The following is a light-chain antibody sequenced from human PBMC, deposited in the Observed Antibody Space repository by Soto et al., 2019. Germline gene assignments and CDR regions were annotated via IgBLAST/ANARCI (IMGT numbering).Light chain of an antibody. J-gene: IGLJ1*01. CDR3: CSYAGRDTLYV. V-gene: IGLV2-11*01. CDR1: STAVGGYNY. CDR2: DVS. Sequence: QSALTQPRSVSGSPGQSVTSSCTGTSTAVGGYNYVSWYQQHPGKVPKLMIYDVSKRPSGVPDRFSGSKSGNTAYLTISGLQAEDEADYYCCSYAGRDTLYVFGSGTKLTVL.